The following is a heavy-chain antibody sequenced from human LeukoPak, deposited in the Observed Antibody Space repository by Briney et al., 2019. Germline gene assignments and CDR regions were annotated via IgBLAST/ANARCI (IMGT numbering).Heavy chain of an antibody. V-gene: IGHV4-34*01. J-gene: IGHJ6*02. CDR1: GGSFRGYY. D-gene: IGHD3-16*01. CDR3: ARSSRGFGFNLGGLFAKYYYHHGMDV. CDR2: IDHSGST. Sequence: PSETLSLTCAVYGGSFRGYYWSWIRQSPGKVLEWIGEIDHSGSTNYNPSLESRVTISIDTSKNQFSLKLRSVTAADRAVYYCARSSRGFGFNLGGLFAKYYYHHGMDVWGQGSPVTVSS.